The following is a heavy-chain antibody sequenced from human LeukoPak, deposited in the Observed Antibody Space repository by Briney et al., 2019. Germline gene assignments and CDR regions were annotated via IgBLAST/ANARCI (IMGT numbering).Heavy chain of an antibody. Sequence: SETLSLTCTVSSGSIRNYYWTWIRQPPGEGLEWIGHSYSSGSTNYNPSLKSRLTISVDTSKNQFSLKLSSVTATDTAVYYCARASANYHWHFDLWGRGTLVTVSS. V-gene: IGHV4-4*09. D-gene: IGHD4/OR15-4a*01. CDR1: SGSIRNYY. CDR3: ARASANYHWHFDL. CDR2: SYSSGST. J-gene: IGHJ2*01.